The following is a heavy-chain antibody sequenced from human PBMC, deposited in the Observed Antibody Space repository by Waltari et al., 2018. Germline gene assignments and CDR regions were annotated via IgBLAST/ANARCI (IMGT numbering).Heavy chain of an antibody. D-gene: IGHD3-16*01. Sequence: QVQLQQGGAGLLKPSETLSLTCAVEGGSFSGYYRSWLRPPPGKWLEWIEEIDHSGSTPYTPSLKSRVTISLDSSKNPFSLQLSSVTAADTAVYYCSRGGEMATTPSFDYSGQGTLVTVSS. J-gene: IGHJ4*02. CDR3: SRGGEMATTPSFDY. V-gene: IGHV4-34*01. CDR1: GGSFSGYY. CDR2: IDHSGST.